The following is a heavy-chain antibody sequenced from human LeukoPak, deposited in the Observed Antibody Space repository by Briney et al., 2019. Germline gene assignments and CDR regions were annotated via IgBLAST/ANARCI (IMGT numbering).Heavy chain of an antibody. Sequence: ASVKVSCKASGYTFTGYYMQWVRQAPGQGLEWMGWINPNSGGTNYAQKFQGRVTMTRDTSISTAYMELSSLRSEDTAVYYCATVFDNWNDDGGTWGQGTLVTVSS. CDR1: GYTFTGYY. CDR2: INPNSGGT. J-gene: IGHJ5*02. V-gene: IGHV1-2*02. CDR3: ATVFDNWNDDGGT. D-gene: IGHD1-20*01.